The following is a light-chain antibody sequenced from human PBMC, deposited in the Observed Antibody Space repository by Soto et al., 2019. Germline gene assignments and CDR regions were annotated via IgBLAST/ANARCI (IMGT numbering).Light chain of an antibody. Sequence: ENVLTQAPGNLSLSPGERVTLSCRASQSVSSSYLAWYQQKPGQAPRLLISGASSRVTGIPDRFSGSGSGTDFTLTISRLEPEDFALYYCQQYGISPVTFGQGTRLEIK. CDR1: QSVSSSY. CDR3: QQYGISPVT. J-gene: IGKJ5*01. V-gene: IGKV3-20*01. CDR2: GAS.